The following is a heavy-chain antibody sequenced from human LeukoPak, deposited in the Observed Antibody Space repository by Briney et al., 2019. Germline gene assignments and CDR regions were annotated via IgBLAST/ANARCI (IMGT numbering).Heavy chain of an antibody. D-gene: IGHD2-21*02. V-gene: IGHV3-20*01. J-gene: IGHJ6*02. CDR3: ARYCGGDCYSNYYYYGMDV. CDR1: GFTFDDYG. Sequence: GGSLRLSCAASGFTFDDYGMSWVRQAPGKGLEWVSGINWNGGSTGYADSVKGRFTISRDNAKNSLYLQMNSLRAEDTALYHCARYCGGDCYSNYYYYGMDVWGQGTTVTVSS. CDR2: INWNGGST.